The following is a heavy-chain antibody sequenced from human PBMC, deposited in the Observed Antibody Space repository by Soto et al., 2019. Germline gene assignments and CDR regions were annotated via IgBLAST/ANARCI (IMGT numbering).Heavy chain of an antibody. V-gene: IGHV1-46*03. J-gene: IGHJ4*02. CDR1: GYTFTSSY. CDR2: INPMGGST. D-gene: IGHD2-15*01. Sequence: QVQLVQSGAEVKKPGASVKVSCKASGYTFTSSYILWVRQAPGQGLEWMAIINPMGGSTNYAQKFQGRVTVNMATSANTVYMELSSLRSEDTALYFCGRRLFAVDYWGQRPLVTVSS. CDR3: GRRLFAVDY.